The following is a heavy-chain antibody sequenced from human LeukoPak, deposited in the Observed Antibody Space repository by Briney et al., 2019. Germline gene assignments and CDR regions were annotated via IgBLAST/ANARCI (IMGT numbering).Heavy chain of an antibody. Sequence: PSETLSLTCTVSGASISSYYWTWIRQPAGKGLEWIGRFYSSGNPNYNPSLKSRVTMSIDTSKNQFFLKLTSVTAADTAVYYCARDFSAIYFFDQWGQGTPVTVSS. CDR3: ARDFSAIYFFDQ. J-gene: IGHJ4*02. D-gene: IGHD2/OR15-2a*01. V-gene: IGHV4-4*07. CDR1: GASISSYY. CDR2: FYSSGNP.